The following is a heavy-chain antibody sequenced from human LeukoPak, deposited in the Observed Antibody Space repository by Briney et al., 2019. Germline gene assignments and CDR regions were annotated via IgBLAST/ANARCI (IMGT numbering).Heavy chain of an antibody. CDR1: GFTFSSYA. Sequence: GGSLRLSCAASGFTFSSYAMSWVRQAPGRGLEWVSAISGSGDITYYADSVKGRFTISSDNFKNTLYLQMNSLRVEDTAVYYCAKDPFGEWGQGTLVTVSS. CDR3: AKDPFGE. J-gene: IGHJ4*02. D-gene: IGHD3-3*01. CDR2: ISGSGDIT. V-gene: IGHV3-23*01.